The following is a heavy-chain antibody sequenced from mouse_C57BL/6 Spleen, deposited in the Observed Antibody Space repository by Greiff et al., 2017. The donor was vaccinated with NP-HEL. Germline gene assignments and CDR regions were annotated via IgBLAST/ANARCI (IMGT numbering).Heavy chain of an antibody. J-gene: IGHJ4*01. CDR3: ARYQLRRMDY. CDR2: IRNKANGYTT. Sequence: EVMLVESGGGLVQPGGSLSLSCAASGFTFTDYYMSWVRQPPGKALEWLGFIRNKANGYTTEYSASVKGRFTISRDNSQSILYLQMNALRAEDSATYYCARYQLRRMDYLGQGTSVTVSS. D-gene: IGHD3-2*02. V-gene: IGHV7-3*01. CDR1: GFTFTDYY.